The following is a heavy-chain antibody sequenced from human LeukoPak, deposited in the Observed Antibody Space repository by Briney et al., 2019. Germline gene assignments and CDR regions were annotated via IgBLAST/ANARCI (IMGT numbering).Heavy chain of an antibody. J-gene: IGHJ4*02. CDR3: ARDGYYYDSSGYLLDY. D-gene: IGHD3-22*01. CDR2: ISYDGSNK. Sequence: GRSLRLSCAASGFTFSSYAMHWVRQAPGKGLEWVAVISYDGSNKYYADSVKGRFTISRDNSKNTLYLQMNSLRAEDTAVYYCARDGYYYDSSGYLLDYWGQGTLVTVSS. V-gene: IGHV3-30-3*01. CDR1: GFTFSSYA.